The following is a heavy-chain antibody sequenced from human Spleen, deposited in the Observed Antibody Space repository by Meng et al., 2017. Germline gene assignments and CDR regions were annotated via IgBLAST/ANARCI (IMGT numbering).Heavy chain of an antibody. CDR1: GYTFTAYY. V-gene: IGHV1-2*02. Sequence: QGRLVQSGAEVKKPGASVKVSCKASGYTFTAYYIHWVRQAPGQGLEWMGWINLNTGGTNYAQKFQGRVTMTRDTSISTAYMDLSGLRSDDTAVYYCARDEDISAAGKLFGDYWGQGTLVTVSS. CDR3: ARDEDISAAGKLFGDY. D-gene: IGHD6-13*01. J-gene: IGHJ4*02. CDR2: INLNTGGT.